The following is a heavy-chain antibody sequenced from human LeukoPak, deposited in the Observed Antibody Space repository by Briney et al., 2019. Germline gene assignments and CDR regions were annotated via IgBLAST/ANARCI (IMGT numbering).Heavy chain of an antibody. V-gene: IGHV3-21*01. D-gene: IGHD5-18*01. CDR1: GFTFSSYS. CDR3: ASLRYSYGLSDAFDI. J-gene: IGHJ3*02. CDR2: ISSSSSYI. Sequence: PGGSLRLSCAASGFTFSSYSMNWVRQAPGKGLEWVSSISSSSSYIYYADSVKGRFTISGDNAKNSLYLQMNSLRAEDTAVYYCASLRYSYGLSDAFDIWGQGTMVTVSS.